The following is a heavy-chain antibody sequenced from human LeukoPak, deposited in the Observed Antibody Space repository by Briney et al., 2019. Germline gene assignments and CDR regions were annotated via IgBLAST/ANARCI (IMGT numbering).Heavy chain of an antibody. Sequence: EPSETLSLTCAVSGGSISSSNWWSWVRQPPGKGLEWIGEIYHSGSTNYNPSLKSRVTISVDTSKIQFSLKLSSVTAADTAVYYCARTDGYYGNYFDYWGQGTLVTVSS. J-gene: IGHJ4*02. D-gene: IGHD3-22*01. CDR2: IYHSGST. CDR1: GGSISSSNW. CDR3: ARTDGYYGNYFDY. V-gene: IGHV4-4*02.